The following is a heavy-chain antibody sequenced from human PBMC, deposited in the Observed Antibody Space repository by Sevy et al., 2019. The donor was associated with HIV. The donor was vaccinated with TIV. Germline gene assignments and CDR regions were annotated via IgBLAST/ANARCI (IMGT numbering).Heavy chain of an antibody. CDR3: ARDVVGDKADPVGVVMSYYYGMDV. J-gene: IGHJ6*02. D-gene: IGHD3-3*01. CDR2: ISSSSSYI. Sequence: GGSLRLSCAASGFTFSSYSMNWVRQAPGKGLEWVSSISSSSSYIYYEDSVKGRFTISRDNAKNSLYLQMNSLRAEDTAVYYCARDVVGDKADPVGVVMSYYYGMDVWGQGTTVTVSS. CDR1: GFTFSSYS. V-gene: IGHV3-21*01.